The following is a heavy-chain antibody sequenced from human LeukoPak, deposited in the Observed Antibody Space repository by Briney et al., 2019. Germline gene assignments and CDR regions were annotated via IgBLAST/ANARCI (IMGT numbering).Heavy chain of an antibody. CDR2: IYYSGST. V-gene: IGHV4-39*06. CDR1: GVSISTSSYY. D-gene: IGHD1-7*01. CDR3: ERVRGLQNWHFKRYYFDY. J-gene: IGHJ4*02. Sequence: SETLSLTCTVSGVSISTSSYYWGWIRQAPGKGLEWIVSIYYSGSTYDNPSLNSLPTISVDTSKHQLPLKLRSVTAADTAVYYCERVRGLQNWHFKRYYFDYWGQGTLVPVPS.